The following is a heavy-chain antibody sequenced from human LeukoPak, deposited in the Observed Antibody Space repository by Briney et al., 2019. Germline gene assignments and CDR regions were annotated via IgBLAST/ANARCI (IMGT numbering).Heavy chain of an antibody. J-gene: IGHJ6*03. V-gene: IGHV3-23*01. CDR3: AKGKDSSRPSSYYYMDV. D-gene: IGHD6-13*01. CDR2: ISGSGGST. CDR1: GFTFSSYA. Sequence: GGSLRLSCAASGFTFSSYAMSWVRQAPGKGLEWVSAISGSGGSTYYADSVKGRFTISRDNSKNTLYLQMNSLRAEDTAVYYCAKGKDSSRPSSYYYMDVWGKGTTVTV.